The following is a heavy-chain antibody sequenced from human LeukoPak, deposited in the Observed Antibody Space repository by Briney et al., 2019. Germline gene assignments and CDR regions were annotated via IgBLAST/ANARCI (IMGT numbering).Heavy chain of an antibody. Sequence: SVKVSCKASGGTFSSYAISWVRQAPGQGLEWMGGIIPIFGTANYAQKFQGRVTITADESTSTAYMELSSLRSEDTAVYYCARVNGIAAAGYFDYRGQGTLVTVSS. J-gene: IGHJ4*02. CDR3: ARVNGIAAAGYFDY. V-gene: IGHV1-69*01. CDR2: IIPIFGTA. CDR1: GGTFSSYA. D-gene: IGHD6-13*01.